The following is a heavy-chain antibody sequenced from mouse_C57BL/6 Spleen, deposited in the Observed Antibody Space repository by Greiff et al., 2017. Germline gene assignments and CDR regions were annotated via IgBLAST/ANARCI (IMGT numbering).Heavy chain of an antibody. J-gene: IGHJ1*03. Sequence: EVQRVESGGGLVQPGGSLKLSCAASGFTFSDYYMYWVRQTPEKRLEWVAYISNGGGSTYYPDTVKGRFTISRDNAKNTLYLQMSRLKSEDTAMYYCARDSRYFDVWGTGTTVTVSS. D-gene: IGHD2-12*01. V-gene: IGHV5-12*01. CDR2: ISNGGGST. CDR3: ARDSRYFDV. CDR1: GFTFSDYY.